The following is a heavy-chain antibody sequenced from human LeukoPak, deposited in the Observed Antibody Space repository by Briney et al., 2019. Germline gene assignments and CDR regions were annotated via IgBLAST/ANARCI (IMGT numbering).Heavy chain of an antibody. Sequence: KPSETLSLTCTVSGGSISSYYWSWIRQPPGKGLEWIGYIYYSGSTNYNPSLKSRVTMSVDTSKNQFSLKLSSVTAADTAVYYCARGPPPDFWSGLRWYLDLWGRGTLVTVSS. V-gene: IGHV4-59*12. CDR1: GGSISSYY. D-gene: IGHD3-3*01. J-gene: IGHJ2*01. CDR2: IYYSGST. CDR3: ARGPPPDFWSGLRWYLDL.